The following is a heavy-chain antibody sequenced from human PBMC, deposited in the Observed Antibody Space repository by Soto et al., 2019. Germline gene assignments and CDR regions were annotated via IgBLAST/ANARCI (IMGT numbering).Heavy chain of an antibody. CDR3: VGDVGRGYEMDV. J-gene: IGHJ6*02. Sequence: EVQLVESGGGLIQPGGSLRLSCAASGFTLSTYNMDWVLQAPGKGLEWVVYLNLYSRTIYYAESVKGRFSITRDHAKNSVCLQMSSLRDEDSALYCCVGDVGRGYEMDVWGQGTMVTVSS. D-gene: IGHD1-26*01. CDR1: GFTLSTYN. CDR2: LNLYSRTI. V-gene: IGHV3-48*02.